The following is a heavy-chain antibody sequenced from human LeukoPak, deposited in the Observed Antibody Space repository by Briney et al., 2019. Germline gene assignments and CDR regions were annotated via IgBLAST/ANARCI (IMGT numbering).Heavy chain of an antibody. CDR1: GFTFSSYA. CDR3: AKDGNRRGYSGSDY. J-gene: IGHJ4*02. CDR2: ISGSGGST. V-gene: IGHV3-23*01. Sequence: QAGGSLRLSCAASGFTFSSYAMSWVRQAPGKGLEWVSAISGSGGSTYYADSVKGRFTISRDNSKNTLYLQMNSLRAEDTAVYYCAKDGNRRGYSGSDYWGQGTLVTVSS. D-gene: IGHD6-25*01.